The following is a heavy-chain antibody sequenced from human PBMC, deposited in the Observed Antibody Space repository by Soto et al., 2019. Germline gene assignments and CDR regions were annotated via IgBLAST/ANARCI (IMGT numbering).Heavy chain of an antibody. D-gene: IGHD6-19*01. CDR2: QTGST. J-gene: IGHJ4*02. V-gene: IGHV4-61*01. Sequence: QVHLQESGPGLIKPSETLSITCSVSGASVTSDSYHWTWIRQPPGKGLEWIGQTGSTNYNPSLHSRITISVDTSKNQFSLNLDSVTAADTAIYYCAIYKAGAGGNGFWGQGTLVIVSS. CDR3: AIYKAGAGGNGF. CDR1: GASVTSDSYH.